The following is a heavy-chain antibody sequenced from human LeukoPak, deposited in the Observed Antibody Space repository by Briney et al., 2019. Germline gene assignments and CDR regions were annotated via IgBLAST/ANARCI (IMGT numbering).Heavy chain of an antibody. CDR3: ARDPTTVAFFDY. V-gene: IGHV3-74*01. J-gene: IGHJ4*02. CDR1: GFTFTTYW. Sequence: GGSLRLSCAASGFTFTTYWMLWVRQVPGKGLVWVSRINTDGSSTTYADSVKGRFTISRDNAKNTLYLQINSLRAEDTAVYYCARDPTTVAFFDYWGQGTLVTVSS. CDR2: INTDGSST. D-gene: IGHD4-17*01.